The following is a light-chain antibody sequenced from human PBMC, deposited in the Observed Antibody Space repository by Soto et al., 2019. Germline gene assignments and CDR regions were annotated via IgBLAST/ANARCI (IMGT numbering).Light chain of an antibody. CDR1: SSDIGGYNY. J-gene: IGLJ3*02. V-gene: IGLV2-14*01. Sequence: QSALTQSASVSGTPGQSITISCTGTSSDIGGYNYVSWYRQLPDKAPKLVIYDVSNRPSGVSNRFSGSKSGNTASLTISGLQLEDEADYYCSSYTASSTWVFGGGTKLTVL. CDR3: SSYTASSTWV. CDR2: DVS.